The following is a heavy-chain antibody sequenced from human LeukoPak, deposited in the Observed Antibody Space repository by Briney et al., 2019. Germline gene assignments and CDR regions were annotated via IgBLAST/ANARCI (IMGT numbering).Heavy chain of an antibody. CDR1: GFTFSNYN. J-gene: IGHJ4*02. CDR3: ARDSYYGGINFDY. Sequence: GSLRLSCSASGFTFSNYNMNWVRQAPGKGLEWVSTITSRSAYLSYADSLEGRFTISRDNAKSSLYLQMNSLRVEDTALYYCARDSYYGGINFDYWGQGVLVTVSS. V-gene: IGHV3-21*01. D-gene: IGHD4-23*01. CDR2: ITSRSAYL.